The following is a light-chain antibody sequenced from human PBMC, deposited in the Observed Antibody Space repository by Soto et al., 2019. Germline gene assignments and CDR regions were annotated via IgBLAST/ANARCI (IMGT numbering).Light chain of an antibody. CDR2: EVS. V-gene: IGLV2-14*01. CDR3: SSYTSGSTWV. J-gene: IGLJ3*02. CDR1: SSDVGAYNY. Sequence: QSVLTQPASVSGSPGQSITISCTGTSSDVGAYNYVSWYQQHPGKAPKLMIYEVSNRPSGVSNRFSGSKSGNTASLTISGLQAEYEGDYYCSSYTSGSTWVFGGGTKVTVL.